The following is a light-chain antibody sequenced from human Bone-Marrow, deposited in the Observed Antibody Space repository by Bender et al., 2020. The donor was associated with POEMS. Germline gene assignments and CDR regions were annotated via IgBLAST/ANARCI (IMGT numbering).Light chain of an antibody. V-gene: IGLV2-14*03. Sequence: QSALTQPPSASGSPGQSVTISCTGTSSDVGGYNFVSWYQQHPGKAPKLMISDVSNRPSGVSNRFSGSKSGTSASLAITGLQAEDEADYYCCSYRGGYWVFGGGTKVTVL. CDR1: SSDVGGYNF. J-gene: IGLJ3*02. CDR2: DVS. CDR3: CSYRGGYWV.